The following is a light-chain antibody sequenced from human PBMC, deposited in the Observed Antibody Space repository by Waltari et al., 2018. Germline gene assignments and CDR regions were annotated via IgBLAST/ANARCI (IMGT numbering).Light chain of an antibody. V-gene: IGLV2-14*01. CDR3: TSYTSRHTLV. Sequence: QSALTQPASVSGSPGQSITISCTGSSLDVGGYDFVSWSRQHPGKAPKVVIFDVNNRPSGVSDRVSGSKSGNTASLTISGLQAEDEGDYYCTSYTSRHTLVFGGGTKVTVL. CDR2: DVN. J-gene: IGLJ1*01. CDR1: SLDVGGYDF.